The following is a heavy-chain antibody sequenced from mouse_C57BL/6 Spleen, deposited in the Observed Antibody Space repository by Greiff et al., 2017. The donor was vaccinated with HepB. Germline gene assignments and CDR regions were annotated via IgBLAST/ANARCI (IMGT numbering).Heavy chain of an antibody. J-gene: IGHJ3*01. CDR2: IWGVGST. V-gene: IGHV2-6*01. CDR3: ASGDEGFAY. Sequence: VMLVESGPGLVAPSQSLSITCTVSGFSLTSYGVDWVRQSPGKGLEWLGVIWGVGSTNYNSALKSRLSISKDNSKSQVFLKMNSLQTDDTAMYYCASGDEGFAYWGQGTLVTVSA. CDR1: GFSLTSYG.